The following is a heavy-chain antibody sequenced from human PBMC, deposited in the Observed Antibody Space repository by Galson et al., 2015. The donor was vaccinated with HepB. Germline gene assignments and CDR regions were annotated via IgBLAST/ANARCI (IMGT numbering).Heavy chain of an antibody. V-gene: IGHV1-18*01. D-gene: IGHD3-22*01. Sequence: SVKVSCKASGYTFTSYGISWVRQAPGQGLEWRGWISAYNGNTHYAQNLQGRVTMTTDTSTSTAYMELRSLRSDDTAVYYCARDTKYYYDSSGYYYFDYWGQGTLVTVPS. CDR2: ISAYNGNT. J-gene: IGHJ4*02. CDR1: GYTFTSYG. CDR3: ARDTKYYYDSSGYYYFDY.